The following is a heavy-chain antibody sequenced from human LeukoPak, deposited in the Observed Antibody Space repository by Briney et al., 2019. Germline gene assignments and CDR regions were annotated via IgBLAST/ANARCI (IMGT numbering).Heavy chain of an antibody. V-gene: IGHV3-15*07. D-gene: IGHD2-21*01. J-gene: IGHJ4*02. Sequence: KSGGSLRLSCAASGFTFSNAYMNWVRQAPGKGLEWVGRIKPKTAGETKEYAAPVKDRFSISRDDSKSMMYLQMNSLKTEDTAVYYCITPLPYSAQGGQGTLVTVSS. CDR1: GFTFSNAY. CDR2: IKPKTAGETK. CDR3: ITPLPYSAQ.